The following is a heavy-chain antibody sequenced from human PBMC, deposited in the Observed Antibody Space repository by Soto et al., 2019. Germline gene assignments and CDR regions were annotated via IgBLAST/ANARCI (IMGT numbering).Heavy chain of an antibody. D-gene: IGHD2-15*01. CDR2: IIPILGIA. Sequence: GASVKVSCKASGGTFSSYTISWVRQAPGQGLEWMGRIIPILGIANYAQKFQGRVTITADKSTSTAYMELSSLRSEDTAVYYCARGGFDCSGGSCYPAYNSFDPWGQGPLVTVSS. J-gene: IGHJ5*02. V-gene: IGHV1-69*02. CDR1: GGTFSSYT. CDR3: ARGGFDCSGGSCYPAYNSFDP.